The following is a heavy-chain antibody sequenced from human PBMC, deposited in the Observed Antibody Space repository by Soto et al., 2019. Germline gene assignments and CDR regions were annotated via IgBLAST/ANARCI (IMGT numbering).Heavy chain of an antibody. D-gene: IGHD3-10*01. J-gene: IGHJ6*02. CDR2: IYYSGST. CDR3: ATPTGKYHKSGSHHPYYYGIDV. Sequence: SETLSLTCTVSGGSVSSGSYYWSWIRQPPGKGLEWIGYIYYSGSTNYNPSLKSRVTISVDTSKNQFSLKLSSVTAADTAVYYCATPTGKYHKSGSHHPYYYGIDVWGQGTTVTVSS. CDR1: GGSVSSGSYY. V-gene: IGHV4-61*01.